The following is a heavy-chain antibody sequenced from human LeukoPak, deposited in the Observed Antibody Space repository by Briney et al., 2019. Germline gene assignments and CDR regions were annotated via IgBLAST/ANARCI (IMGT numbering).Heavy chain of an antibody. CDR2: ISSSGSTI. J-gene: IGHJ4*02. V-gene: IGHV3-48*03. CDR1: GFTFSSYE. Sequence: GGSLRLSCAASGFTFSSYEMNWVRQAPGKGLEGVSYISSSGSTIYYADSVKGRFTISRDNAKNSLYLQMNSLSAEDPAVYYCARELRWDGDYWGQGTLVTVSS. D-gene: IGHD1-26*01. CDR3: ARELRWDGDY.